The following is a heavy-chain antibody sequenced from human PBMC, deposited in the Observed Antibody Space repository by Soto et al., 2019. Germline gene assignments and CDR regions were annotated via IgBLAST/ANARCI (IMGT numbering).Heavy chain of an antibody. D-gene: IGHD6-19*01. J-gene: IGHJ4*02. Sequence: PGESLKISCKGSGYPFTSFSITWVRQIPGKGLEWLGRIDPSDSYTNYGPSFQGHVTISADKSISTAYLQWGSLKASDTAMYYCARHVPYSSGWYYFDYWGQGTLVTVSS. CDR2: IDPSDSYT. V-gene: IGHV5-10-1*01. CDR1: GYPFTSFS. CDR3: ARHVPYSSGWYYFDY.